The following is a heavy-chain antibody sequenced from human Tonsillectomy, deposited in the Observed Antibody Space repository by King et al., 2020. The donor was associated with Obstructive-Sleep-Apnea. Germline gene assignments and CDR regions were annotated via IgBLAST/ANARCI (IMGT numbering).Heavy chain of an antibody. CDR3: ARRTVSGNYPAPYSFDY. J-gene: IGHJ4*02. CDR2: IYPGDSNT. D-gene: IGHD1-26*01. V-gene: IGHV5-51*01. Sequence: QLVQSGAEVKKPGESLKISCEASGYRFINYWIGWVRQMPGKGLEWMGIIYPGDSNTRYSPSFQGQVNISADKSISTAYMQWSSLKASDTAIYYCARRTVSGNYPAPYSFDYWGQGTLVTVSS. CDR1: GYRFINYW.